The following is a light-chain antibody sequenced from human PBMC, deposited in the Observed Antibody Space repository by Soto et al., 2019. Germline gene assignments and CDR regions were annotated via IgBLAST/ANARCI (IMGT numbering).Light chain of an antibody. V-gene: IGLV3-21*02. J-gene: IGLJ1*01. Sequence: SYELTQPPSVSVAPGQTARITCGGNNIGSKSVHWYQQKPGQAPVLVVYDDSDRPSGIPERFSGSNSGNTATLTISRGEARDEGGYYWQVWGRRSDHKYGLGTGTKVTVL. CDR3: QVWGRRSDHKYG. CDR1: NIGSKS. CDR2: DDS.